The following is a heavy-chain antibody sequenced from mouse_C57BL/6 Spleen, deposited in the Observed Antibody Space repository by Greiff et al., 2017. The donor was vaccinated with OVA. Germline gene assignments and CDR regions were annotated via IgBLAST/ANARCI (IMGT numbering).Heavy chain of an antibody. D-gene: IGHD1-1*01. J-gene: IGHJ2*01. CDR1: GFSLTSYG. Sequence: VQRVESGPGLVQPSQSLSITCTVSGFSLTSYGVHWVRQSPGKGLEWLGVIWRGGSTDYNAAFMSRLSITKDNSKSQVFFKMNSLQADDTAIYYCAKNYGSRGYFDYWGQGTTLTVSS. CDR3: AKNYGSRGYFDY. CDR2: IWRGGST. V-gene: IGHV2-5*01.